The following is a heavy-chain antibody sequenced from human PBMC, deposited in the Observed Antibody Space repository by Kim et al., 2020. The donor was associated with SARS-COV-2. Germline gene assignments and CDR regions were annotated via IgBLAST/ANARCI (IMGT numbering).Heavy chain of an antibody. CDR3: AREFVVRGVMGYYGMDV. CDR1: GGTFSSYA. V-gene: IGHV1-69*13. J-gene: IGHJ6*02. CDR2: IIPIFGTA. D-gene: IGHD3-10*01. Sequence: SVKVSCKASGGTFSSYAISWVRQAPGQGLEWMGGIIPIFGTANYAQKFQGRVTITADESTSTAYMELSSLRSEDTAVYYCAREFVVRGVMGYYGMDVWGQGTTVTVSS.